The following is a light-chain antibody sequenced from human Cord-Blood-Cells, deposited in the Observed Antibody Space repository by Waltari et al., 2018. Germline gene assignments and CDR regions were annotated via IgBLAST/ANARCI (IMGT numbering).Light chain of an antibody. CDR2: WAS. J-gene: IGKJ1*01. CDR3: QQYYSTPWT. CDR1: QSVLYSSNNKNY. V-gene: IGKV4-1*01. Sequence: DIVMTQYPDSLAVSLGERVTSNCKSSQSVLYSSNNKNYLAWYQQKPGQPRKLLIYWASTRESGVPDRFSGSGSGTDFTLTISILQAEYVAVYYCQQYYSTPWTFGQGTKVEIK.